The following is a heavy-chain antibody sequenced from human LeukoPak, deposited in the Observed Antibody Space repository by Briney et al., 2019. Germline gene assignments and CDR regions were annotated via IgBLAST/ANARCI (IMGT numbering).Heavy chain of an antibody. CDR2: MHPNSGNT. Sequence: ASVKVSCKASGYTFTSYDINWVRQATGQGLEWMGWMHPNSGNTGYAQKFQGRVTMTRNTSISTAYKELSSPRSEDTAVYYCARGRRLRGWYPNNWFDPWGQGTLVTVSS. J-gene: IGHJ5*02. CDR3: ARGRRLRGWYPNNWFDP. D-gene: IGHD6-19*01. CDR1: GYTFTSYD. V-gene: IGHV1-8*01.